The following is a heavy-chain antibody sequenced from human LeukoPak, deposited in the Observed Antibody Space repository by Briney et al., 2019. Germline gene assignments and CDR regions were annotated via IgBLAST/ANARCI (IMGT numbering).Heavy chain of an antibody. CDR3: ANLRLQPSYYMDV. CDR2: ISGSGGST. V-gene: IGHV3-23*01. J-gene: IGHJ6*03. Sequence: GGSLRLSCAASGFTFSSYAMSWVRQAPGKGLEWVSAISGSGGSTYYADSVKGRFTISRDNSKNTLYLQMNSLRAEDTAVYYCANLRLQPSYYMDVWGKGTTVTVSS. CDR1: GFTFSSYA. D-gene: IGHD5-18*01.